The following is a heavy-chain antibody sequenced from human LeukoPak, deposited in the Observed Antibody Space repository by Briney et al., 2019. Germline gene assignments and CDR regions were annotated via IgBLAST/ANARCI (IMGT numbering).Heavy chain of an antibody. CDR1: GYTFTTYD. CDR3: ARDPYYGWGRYSYGMDV. CDR2: MNPNTGDT. Sequence: ASVKVSCKTSGYTFTTYDINWVRQATGQGLEWMGWMNPNTGDTGYAQKFQGRVTLTRNTSISTAYMELSSLRSEDTAVYYCARDPYYGWGRYSYGMDVWGKGTTVTISS. V-gene: IGHV1-8*01. D-gene: IGHD3-10*01. J-gene: IGHJ6*04.